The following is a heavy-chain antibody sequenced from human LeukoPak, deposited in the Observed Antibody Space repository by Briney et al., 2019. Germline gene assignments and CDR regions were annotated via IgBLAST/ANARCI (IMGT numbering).Heavy chain of an antibody. J-gene: IGHJ4*02. CDR2: IYYSGST. V-gene: IGHV4-59*08. D-gene: IGHD3-10*01. Sequence: SETLSLTCTVSGVSISNYYWSWIRQPPGKGLEWIGYIYYSGSTNYNPSLKSRVTISVDTSKNQFSLKLSSVAAADTAVYYCARLDYGSGSYPFDYWGQGTLVIVSS. CDR3: ARLDYGSGSYPFDY. CDR1: GVSISNYY.